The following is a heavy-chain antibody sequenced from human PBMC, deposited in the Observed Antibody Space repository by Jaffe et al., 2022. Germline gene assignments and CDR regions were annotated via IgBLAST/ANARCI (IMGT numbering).Heavy chain of an antibody. CDR3: AREGQYYDFWSGSWSHYYYYYMDV. CDR1: GYTFTSYD. J-gene: IGHJ6*03. D-gene: IGHD3-3*01. V-gene: IGHV1-8*01. Sequence: QVQLVQSGAEVKKPGASVKVSCKASGYTFTSYDINWVRQATGQGLEWMGWMNPNSGNTGYAQKFQGRVTMTRNTSISTAYMELSSLRSEDTAVYYCAREGQYYDFWSGSWSHYYYYYMDVWGKGTTVTVSS. CDR2: MNPNSGNT.